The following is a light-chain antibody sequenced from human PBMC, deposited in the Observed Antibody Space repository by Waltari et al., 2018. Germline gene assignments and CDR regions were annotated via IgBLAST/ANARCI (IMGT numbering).Light chain of an antibody. CDR1: QNINNF. V-gene: IGKV1-39*01. CDR2: GAS. CDR3: QQSYHTPYT. J-gene: IGKJ2*01. Sequence: IQMTQSPSPLSASVGDRVTLTSRASQNINNFLSWDQQKPGKAPKRLIYGASSLQSGFPSRFSGGGSGTDFTLTISSLQPEDFATYFCQQSYHTPYTFGQGTNLGT.